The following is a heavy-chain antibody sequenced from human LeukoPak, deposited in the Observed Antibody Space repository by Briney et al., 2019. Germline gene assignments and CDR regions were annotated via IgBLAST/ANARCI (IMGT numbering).Heavy chain of an antibody. Sequence: AATLAITCAVSGECFSSHEWTWIRQPPGKGMEWIGYISYIGSTNYNPSLKSRVTISIDTSKNQFSLKLSSVTAADTAVYYCARDLVTVTKGFDIWGQGTMVSVSS. D-gene: IGHD4-17*01. CDR1: GECFSSHE. CDR2: ISYIGST. CDR3: ARDLVTVTKGFDI. J-gene: IGHJ3*02. V-gene: IGHV4-59*11.